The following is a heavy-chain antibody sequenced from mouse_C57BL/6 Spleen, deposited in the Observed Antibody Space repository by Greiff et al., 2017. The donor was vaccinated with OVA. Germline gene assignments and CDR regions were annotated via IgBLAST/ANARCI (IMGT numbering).Heavy chain of an antibody. CDR3: ARRGVTGAMDY. J-gene: IGHJ4*01. D-gene: IGHD2-2*01. CDR2: IYPGSGST. Sequence: QVQLQQSGAELVKPGASVQMSCKASGYTFTSYWITWVKQRPGQGLEWIGDIYPGSGSTNNNEKLKSKATLTVDTSSSTAYMQLSSLTSEDSAVYYCARRGVTGAMDYWGQGTSVTVSS. V-gene: IGHV1-55*01. CDR1: GYTFTSYW.